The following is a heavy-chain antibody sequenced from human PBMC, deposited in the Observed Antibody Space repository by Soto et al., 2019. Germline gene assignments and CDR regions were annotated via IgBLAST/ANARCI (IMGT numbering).Heavy chain of an antibody. V-gene: IGHV3-33*06. CDR1: GFTFSSYG. CDR2: IWYDGSNK. CDR3: AKDLRGLGGSDAFDI. J-gene: IGHJ3*02. D-gene: IGHD2-15*01. Sequence: QVQLVESGGGVVQPGRSLRLSCAASGFTFSSYGMHWVRQAPGKGLEWVAVIWYDGSNKYYADSVKGRFTISRDNSKNTLYLQMNSLRAEDTAVYYCAKDLRGLGGSDAFDIWGQGTMVTVSS.